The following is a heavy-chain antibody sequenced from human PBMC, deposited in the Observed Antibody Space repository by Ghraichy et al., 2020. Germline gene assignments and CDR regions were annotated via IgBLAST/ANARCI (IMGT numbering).Heavy chain of an antibody. CDR2: IKEDGREK. V-gene: IGHV3-7*01. CDR1: GFTFSSYW. CDR3: ARDATRGGDFDF. D-gene: IGHD2-21*01. Sequence: GGSLRLSCATSGFTFSSYWMTWVRQAPGKGLEWVANIKEDGREKYYVDSVKGRFSISRDNAKNSLYLQMNSLRVEDTAVYYCARDATRGGDFDFWGQGTLVTVSS. J-gene: IGHJ4*02.